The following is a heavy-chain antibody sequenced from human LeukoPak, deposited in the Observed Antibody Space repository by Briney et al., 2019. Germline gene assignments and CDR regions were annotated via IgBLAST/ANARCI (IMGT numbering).Heavy chain of an antibody. CDR3: ARDSVVIITTDFDY. D-gene: IGHD3-22*01. CDR1: GYIFTGYY. V-gene: IGHV1-2*02. J-gene: IGHJ4*02. CDR2: VNPNSGDT. Sequence: ASVKVSCKASGYIFTGYYIHWVRQAPGQGLEWMGWVNPNSGDTKYAQKFQGRVAMTRDTSISTAYMELSRLTSDDTAVYYCARDSVVIITTDFDYWGQGTLVTVSS.